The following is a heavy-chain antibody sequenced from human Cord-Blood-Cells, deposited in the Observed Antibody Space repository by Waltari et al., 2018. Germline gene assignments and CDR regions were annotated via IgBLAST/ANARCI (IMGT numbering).Heavy chain of an antibody. CDR2: IYPGDSDT. CDR3: ARGRDSIAARSYWYFDL. D-gene: IGHD6-6*01. V-gene: IGHV5-51*01. J-gene: IGHJ2*01. Sequence: GIIYPGDSDTRYSPSFQGQVTISADKSISTAYLQWSSLKASDTAMYYCARGRDSIAARSYWYFDLWGRGTLVTVSS.